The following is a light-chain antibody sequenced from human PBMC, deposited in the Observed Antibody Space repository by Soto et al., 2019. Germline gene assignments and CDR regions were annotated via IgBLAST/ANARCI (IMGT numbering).Light chain of an antibody. J-gene: IGKJ2*01. Sequence: DIQMTQSPSSLSASVGDRVTITCRASQSVITYLNWYQQKPGKAPKLLLYAASNLPSGVPSRFSGSGSGTEFTLTIDTLQPDDFATYYCQQSRNTPHNVGQGTTVEIK. CDR1: QSVITY. CDR2: AAS. CDR3: QQSRNTPHN. V-gene: IGKV1-39*01.